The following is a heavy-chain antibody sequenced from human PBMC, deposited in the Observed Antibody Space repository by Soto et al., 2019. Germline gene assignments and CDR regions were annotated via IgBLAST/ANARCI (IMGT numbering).Heavy chain of an antibody. CDR2: IYSGGST. CDR3: ARGRPITVTTPHNWFDP. V-gene: IGHV3-53*01. CDR1: GFTVSSNY. J-gene: IGHJ5*02. D-gene: IGHD4-17*01. Sequence: GGSLRLSCAASGFTVSSNYMSWVRQAPGKGLEWVSVIYSGGSTYYADSVKGRFTISRDNSKNTLYLQMNSLRAEDTAVYYCARGRPITVTTPHNWFDPWSQGTLVTVSS.